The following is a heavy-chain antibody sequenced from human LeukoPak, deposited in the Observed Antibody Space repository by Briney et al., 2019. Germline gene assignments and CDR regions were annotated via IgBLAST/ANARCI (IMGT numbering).Heavy chain of an antibody. V-gene: IGHV3-23*01. J-gene: IGHJ4*02. CDR2: ISSSGNT. CDR3: VKGRISEDGLDF. D-gene: IGHD6-13*01. Sequence: PGGSLGLSCAASGFTFSRSAMTWVRQTPGKGLDWVSSISSSGNTYYSDSVKGRFTISRDNSKNMLYLQMNSLRAEDTAVYYCVKGRISEDGLDFWGQGTLVTVSS. CDR1: GFTFSRSA.